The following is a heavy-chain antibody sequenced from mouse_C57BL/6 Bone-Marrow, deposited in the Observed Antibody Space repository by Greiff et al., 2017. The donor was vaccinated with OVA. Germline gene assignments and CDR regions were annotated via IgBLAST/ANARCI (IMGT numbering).Heavy chain of an antibody. V-gene: IGHV1-63*01. CDR3: ARYGNYDAMDY. CDR2: IYPGGGYT. CDR1: GYTFTNYW. J-gene: IGHJ4*01. D-gene: IGHD2-1*01. Sequence: VQLQQSGAELVRPGTSVKMSCKASGYTFTNYWIGWAKQRPGHGLEWIGDIYPGGGYTNYNEKFKGKATLTADKSSSTAYMQFSRLTSEDSAIYYCARYGNYDAMDYWGQGTSVTVSS.